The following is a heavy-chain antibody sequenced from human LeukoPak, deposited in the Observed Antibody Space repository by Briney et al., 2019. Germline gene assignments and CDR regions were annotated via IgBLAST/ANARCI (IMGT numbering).Heavy chain of an antibody. Sequence: SETLSLTCTLSGGSISSSSYYWGWIRQPPGKGLEWIGSIYYSGSTYYSPSLKRRVTISVDTSKNQFSLKLSSVTAADTAVYYCARDLEGYCSSTSCHYYYYYYYMDVWGKGTTVTVSS. CDR3: ARDLEGYCSSTSCHYYYYYYYMDV. D-gene: IGHD2-2*01. CDR1: GGSISSSSYY. J-gene: IGHJ6*03. CDR2: IYYSGST. V-gene: IGHV4-39*07.